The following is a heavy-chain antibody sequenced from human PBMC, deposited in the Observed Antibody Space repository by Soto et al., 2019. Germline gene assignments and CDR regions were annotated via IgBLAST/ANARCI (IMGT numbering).Heavy chain of an antibody. D-gene: IGHD2-15*01. V-gene: IGHV3-7*01. Sequence: EVQLVESRGGLVQPGGSLRLSCVASGFTFSSYYMSWVRQFPGKGLEWVANIKQDGSEKYYVDSVKGRFTISRDNAENSLYLQMNSLRDEDTAVYYCARDGYSAGFDIWGQGTMVTVSS. CDR1: GFTFSSYY. CDR3: ARDGYSAGFDI. J-gene: IGHJ3*02. CDR2: IKQDGSEK.